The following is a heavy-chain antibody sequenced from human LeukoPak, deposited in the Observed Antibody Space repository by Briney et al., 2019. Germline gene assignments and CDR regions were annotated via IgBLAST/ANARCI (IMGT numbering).Heavy chain of an antibody. V-gene: IGHV1-2*04. CDR3: WSRTLGSRDGYNFDAFDI. CDR1: GYTFTGYY. Sequence: ASVTVSCTASGYTFTGYYMHWVRQAPGQGLEWMGWINPNSGGTNYAQKFQGWVTMTRDTSISTAYMELSRLRSDDTAVYYCWSRTLGSRDGYNFDAFDIWGQGTMVTVSS. CDR2: INPNSGGT. J-gene: IGHJ3*02. D-gene: IGHD5-24*01.